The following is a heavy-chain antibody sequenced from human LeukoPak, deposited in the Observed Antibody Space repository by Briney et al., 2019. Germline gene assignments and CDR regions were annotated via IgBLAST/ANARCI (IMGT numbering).Heavy chain of an antibody. CDR2: ISGYNGNT. V-gene: IGHV1-18*01. Sequence: ASVKVSCKASDYTFSNYGISWVRQAPGQGLEWMGWISGYNGNTNYAQKLQGRVTMTTDTSTSTAYMELRSLRSDDTAVYYCARDYCGSTSCYFDYWGQGTLVTVSS. CDR1: DYTFSNYG. J-gene: IGHJ4*02. D-gene: IGHD2-2*01. CDR3: ARDYCGSTSCYFDY.